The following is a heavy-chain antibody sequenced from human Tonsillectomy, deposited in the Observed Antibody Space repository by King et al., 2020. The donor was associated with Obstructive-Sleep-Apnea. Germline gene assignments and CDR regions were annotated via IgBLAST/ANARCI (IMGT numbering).Heavy chain of an antibody. CDR2: IYYTGTT. J-gene: IGHJ4*02. CDR3: ARGVAGDDAAYFDY. Sequence: QLQESGPGLVKPSETLSLTCTVSGASISNSRYSWGWIRQPPGKGLECIGTIYYTGTTYSNPSLKSRVTISVDKSKNQFSLRLNSVTAADTAVYYCARGVAGDDAAYFDYWGRRTLATVSS. D-gene: IGHD6-19*01. V-gene: IGHV4-39*07. CDR1: GASISNSRYS.